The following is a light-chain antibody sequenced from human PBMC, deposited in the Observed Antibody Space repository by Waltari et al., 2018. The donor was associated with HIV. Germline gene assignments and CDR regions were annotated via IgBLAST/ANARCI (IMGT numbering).Light chain of an antibody. V-gene: IGKV3-15*01. J-gene: IGKJ2*01. CDR1: QSISAK. CDR2: EAA. Sequence: EIAMTQSPPTLSVSPGQRVTLSSRASQSISAKVAWYQQRPGQAPRLLIYEAATRPTGIPARFSGSGSGTEFTLTISSLQSEDFATYFCQQYDSGPRGITFGQGTMLEIK. CDR3: QQYDSGPRGIT.